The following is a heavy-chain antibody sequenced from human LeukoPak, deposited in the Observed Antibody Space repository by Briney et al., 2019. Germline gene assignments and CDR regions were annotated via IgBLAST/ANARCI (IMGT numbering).Heavy chain of an antibody. CDR2: VWHDGSNR. CDR3: ARDREYSKSWSFDY. Sequence: PGGSLRLSCTAPGFTFSSYAIHWIRQAPGKGLEWVALVWHDGSNRYYTDSVKGRFTISRDNSKNTVYLQMNSLRAEDTAVYYCARDREYSKSWSFDYWGQGTLVTVSS. D-gene: IGHD6-13*01. V-gene: IGHV3-33*01. CDR1: GFTFSSYA. J-gene: IGHJ4*02.